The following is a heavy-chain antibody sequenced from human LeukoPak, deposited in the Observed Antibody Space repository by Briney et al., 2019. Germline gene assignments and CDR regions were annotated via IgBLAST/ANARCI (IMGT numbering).Heavy chain of an antibody. Sequence: SETLSLTCTASGGSISSYYWSWIRQPPGKGLEWIGYIYYSGRTNYNPSLKSRVTISVDTSKNQLSLKLSSVTAADTAVYYCARGGRDGYTLYPFDYWGQGTLVTVSS. CDR3: ARGGRDGYTLYPFDY. J-gene: IGHJ4*02. CDR1: GGSISSYY. V-gene: IGHV4-59*08. D-gene: IGHD5-24*01. CDR2: IYYSGRT.